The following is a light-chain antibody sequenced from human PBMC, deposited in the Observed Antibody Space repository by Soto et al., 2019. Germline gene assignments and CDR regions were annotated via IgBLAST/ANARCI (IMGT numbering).Light chain of an antibody. J-gene: IGLJ2*01. CDR2: EVT. CDR1: NSDVGGYNY. V-gene: IGLV2-8*01. CDR3: SSFAGSNEVV. Sequence: QSVLTQPPSASGSPGQSVTISCTGTNSDVGGYNYVSWYQQHPGKAPKVMIYEVTKRPSGVPDRFSASKSGNTASLTVSGLQAEDEADYYCSSFAGSNEVVFGGGTKLTVL.